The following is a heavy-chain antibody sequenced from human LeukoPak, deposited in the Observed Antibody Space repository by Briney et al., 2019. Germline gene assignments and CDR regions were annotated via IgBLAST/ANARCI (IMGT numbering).Heavy chain of an antibody. J-gene: IGHJ6*03. V-gene: IGHV1-8*01. CDR1: GYTFTSYD. CDR3: ARGRTGTTGYYYYYYMDV. CDR2: MNPNSGNT. Sequence: GASVKVSCKASGYTFTSYDINWVRQATGQGLEWMGWMNPNSGNTGYAQKFQGRVTMTRNTSISTAYMELSILRSEDTAVYYCARGRTGTTGYYYYYYMDVWGKGNTVTVSS. D-gene: IGHD1-7*01.